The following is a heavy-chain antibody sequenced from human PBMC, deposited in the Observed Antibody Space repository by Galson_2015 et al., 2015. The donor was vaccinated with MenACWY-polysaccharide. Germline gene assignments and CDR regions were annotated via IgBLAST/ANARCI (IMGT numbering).Heavy chain of an antibody. CDR3: ARVEKYSGSFYILY. D-gene: IGHD1-26*01. J-gene: IGHJ4*02. Sequence: ETLSLTCAVSDYSIRSGYFWGWIRPPPGKGLEWIASIFHSGTTYYNPSLKSRVTISVDTSKNQFSLKLSSVTAADTAVYYCARVEKYSGSFYILYWGQGTLATVSP. CDR2: IFHSGTT. V-gene: IGHV4-38-2*01. CDR1: DYSIRSGYF.